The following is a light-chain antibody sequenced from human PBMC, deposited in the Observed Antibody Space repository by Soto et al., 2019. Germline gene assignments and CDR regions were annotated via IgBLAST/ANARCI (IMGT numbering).Light chain of an antibody. CDR3: SSCAGTTTYV. V-gene: IGLV2-8*01. J-gene: IGLJ1*01. CDR2: EVT. Sequence: QSALTQPPSASGSPGQSVTISCTGSSSDVGGYKYVPWYQQHPGKDAKLIIYEVTKRPSGVPDRFSGSKSGNTASLTVSGLQAEDEAAQYCSSCAGTTTYVFGTGTKVTVL. CDR1: SSDVGGYKY.